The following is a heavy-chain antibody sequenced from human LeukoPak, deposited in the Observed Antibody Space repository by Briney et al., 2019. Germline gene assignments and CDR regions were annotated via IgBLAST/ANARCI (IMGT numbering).Heavy chain of an antibody. D-gene: IGHD1-26*01. CDR1: GFTFSSYW. Sequence: GGSLRLSCAASGFTFSSYWMSWVRQAPGKGLEWVANIKQDGGEKYYADSVKGRFTISRDNSKNTLYLQMNSLRAEDTAVYYCAKAAVGATSYSDYWGQGTLVTVSS. J-gene: IGHJ4*02. V-gene: IGHV3-7*01. CDR3: AKAAVGATSYSDY. CDR2: IKQDGGEK.